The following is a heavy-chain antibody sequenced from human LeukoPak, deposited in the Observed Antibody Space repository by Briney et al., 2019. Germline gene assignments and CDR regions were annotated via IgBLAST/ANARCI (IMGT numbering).Heavy chain of an antibody. CDR2: INHSGST. CDR3: ARGPSYYYDSSGYYSPSHYYFDY. J-gene: IGHJ4*02. D-gene: IGHD3-22*01. CDR1: GGSFSGYY. V-gene: IGHV4-34*01. Sequence: SETLSLTCAVYGGSFSGYYWSWIRQPPGKGLEWIGEINHSGSTNYNPSLKSRVTISVDTSKNQFSLKLSSVTAADTAAYYCARGPSYYYDSSGYYSPSHYYFDYWGQGTLVTVSS.